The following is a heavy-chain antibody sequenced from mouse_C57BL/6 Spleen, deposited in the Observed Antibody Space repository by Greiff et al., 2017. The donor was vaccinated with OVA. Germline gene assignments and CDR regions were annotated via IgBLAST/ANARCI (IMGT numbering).Heavy chain of an antibody. D-gene: IGHD2-5*01. V-gene: IGHV1-50*01. CDR2: IDPSDSYT. J-gene: IGHJ4*01. Sequence: QVQLQQSGAELVKPGASVKLSCKASGYTFTSYWMQWVKQRPGQGLEWIGEIDPSDSYTNYNQKFKGKATLTVDTSSSTAYMQLSSLTSEDSAVYYCATGSKGAMDYWGQGTSVTVSS. CDR1: GYTFTSYW. CDR3: ATGSKGAMDY.